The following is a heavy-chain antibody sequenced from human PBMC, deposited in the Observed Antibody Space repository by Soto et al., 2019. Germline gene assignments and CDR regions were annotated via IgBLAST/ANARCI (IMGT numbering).Heavy chain of an antibody. CDR2: ISGSGGST. CDR3: AKDQRGYCTNGVCFTFGY. V-gene: IGHV3-23*01. J-gene: IGHJ4*02. Sequence: LRLSCAASGFTFSSYAMSWVRQAPGKGLEWVSAISGSGGSTYYADSVKGRFTISRDNSKNTLYLQMNSLRAEDTAVYYCAKDQRGYCTNGVCFTFGYWGQGTLVTVSS. D-gene: IGHD2-8*01. CDR1: GFTFSSYA.